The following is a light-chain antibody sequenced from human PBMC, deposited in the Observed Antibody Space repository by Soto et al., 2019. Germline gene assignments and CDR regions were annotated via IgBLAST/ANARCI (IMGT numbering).Light chain of an antibody. V-gene: IGKV1-39*01. J-gene: IGKJ1*01. Sequence: DIQMTQSPSSLSASVGDRVTITCRASQSISSYLNWYQQRPGKAPKLLIYAASSLQSGVPSRFSGSGSGTVFTLTICSLQPEDFATYYCQQSYSSRWTFGQGTKVEIK. CDR3: QQSYSSRWT. CDR2: AAS. CDR1: QSISSY.